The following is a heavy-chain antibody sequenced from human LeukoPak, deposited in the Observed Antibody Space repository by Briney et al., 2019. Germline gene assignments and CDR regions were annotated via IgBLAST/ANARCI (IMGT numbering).Heavy chain of an antibody. J-gene: IGHJ3*02. Sequence: SVKVSCKASGGTFSSYAISWVRQAPGQGLEWMGRIIPIFGTANYAQKFQGRVTITTDESMSTACMELSSLRSEDTAVYYCARDLRDYYDSSGPEDAFDIWGQGTMVTVSS. D-gene: IGHD3-22*01. CDR3: ARDLRDYYDSSGPEDAFDI. V-gene: IGHV1-69*05. CDR1: GGTFSSYA. CDR2: IIPIFGTA.